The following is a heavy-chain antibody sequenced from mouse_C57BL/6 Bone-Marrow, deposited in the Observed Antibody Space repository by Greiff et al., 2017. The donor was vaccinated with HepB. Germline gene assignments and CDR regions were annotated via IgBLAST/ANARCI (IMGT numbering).Heavy chain of an antibody. CDR3: AREGGGNYDFDY. J-gene: IGHJ2*01. CDR1: GYTFTSYG. D-gene: IGHD2-1*01. Sequence: QVQLQQSGAELARPGASVKLSCKASGYTFTSYGISWVKQRTGQGLEWIGEIYPRSGNTYYNEKFKGKATLTADKSSSTAYMELRSLTSEDSAVYFCAREGGGNYDFDYWGQGTTLTVSS. V-gene: IGHV1-81*01. CDR2: IYPRSGNT.